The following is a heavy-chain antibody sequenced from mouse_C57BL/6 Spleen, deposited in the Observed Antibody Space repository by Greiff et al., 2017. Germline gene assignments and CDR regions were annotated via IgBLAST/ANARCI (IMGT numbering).Heavy chain of an antibody. Sequence: EVKLMESGGGLVKPGGSLRLSCAASGFTFSDYGMHWVRQAPEKGLEWVAYISSGSSTIYYADTVKGRFTISRDNAKNTLFLQMTSLRSEDTAMYYCARGITTVVATDYYAMDYWGQGTSVTVSS. V-gene: IGHV5-17*01. CDR1: GFTFSDYG. CDR3: ARGITTVVATDYYAMDY. D-gene: IGHD1-1*01. CDR2: ISSGSSTI. J-gene: IGHJ4*01.